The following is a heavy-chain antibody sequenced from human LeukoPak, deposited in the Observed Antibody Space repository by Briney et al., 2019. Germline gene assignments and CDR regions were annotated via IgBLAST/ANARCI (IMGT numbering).Heavy chain of an antibody. D-gene: IGHD3-10*02. Sequence: SVKVSCKASGGTFSSYAISWVRQAPGQGLEWMGGIIPIFGTANYAQKFQGRATITADESTSTAYMELSSLRSEDTAVYYCARGCFARANAFDIWGQGTMVTVSS. J-gene: IGHJ3*02. CDR2: IIPIFGTA. CDR3: ARGCFARANAFDI. CDR1: GGTFSSYA. V-gene: IGHV1-69*13.